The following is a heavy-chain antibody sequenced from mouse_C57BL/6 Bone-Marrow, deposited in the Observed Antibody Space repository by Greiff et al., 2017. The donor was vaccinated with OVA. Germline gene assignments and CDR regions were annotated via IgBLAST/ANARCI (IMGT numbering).Heavy chain of an antibody. J-gene: IGHJ1*03. CDR1: GFTFSDYY. D-gene: IGHD3-3*01. CDR2: INYDGSST. Sequence: EVKLMESEGGLVQPGSSMKLSCTASGFTFSDYYMAWVRQVPEKGLEWVANINYDGSSTYYLDSLKSRFIISRDNAKNILYLQMSSLKSEDTATYYCAREGDGYWYFDVWGTGTTVTVSS. V-gene: IGHV5-16*01. CDR3: AREGDGYWYFDV.